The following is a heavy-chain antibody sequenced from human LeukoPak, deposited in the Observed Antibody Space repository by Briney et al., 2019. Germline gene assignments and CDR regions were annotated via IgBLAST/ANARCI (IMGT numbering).Heavy chain of an antibody. CDR3: ARDYGGSSPFDY. Sequence: GGSLRLSCAASGFTFSSYGMSWVRQAPGKGLEWVSAISGSGGSTYYADSVKGRFTISRDNAKNSLYLQMNSLRAEDKAVYYCARDYGGSSPFDYWGQGTLVTVSS. V-gene: IGHV3-23*01. CDR1: GFTFSSYG. J-gene: IGHJ4*02. D-gene: IGHD4-23*01. CDR2: ISGSGGST.